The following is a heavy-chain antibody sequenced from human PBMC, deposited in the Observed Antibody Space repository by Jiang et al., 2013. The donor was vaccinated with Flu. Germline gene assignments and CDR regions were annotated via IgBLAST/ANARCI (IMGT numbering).Heavy chain of an antibody. Sequence: EWVAVISYDGSNKYYADSVKGRFTISRDNSKNTLYLQMNSLRAEDTAVYYCAKDVGYSYGYYYYYYYMDVWGKGTTVTVSS. D-gene: IGHD5-18*01. J-gene: IGHJ6*03. CDR3: AKDVGYSYGYYYYYYYMDV. CDR2: ISYDGSNK. V-gene: IGHV3-30*18.